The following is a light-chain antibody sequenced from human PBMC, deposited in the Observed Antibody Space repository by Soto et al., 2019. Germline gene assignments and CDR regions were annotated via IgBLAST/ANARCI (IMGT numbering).Light chain of an antibody. Sequence: VLTQSTGTLSWSPEARATXSCRASQSVSTSYLAWYQQKRGQAHRLLIYDASKRGAGIAGGLGSSGSRTDSTLTTSRQQAEDFADYYCQQRNNSPPTFGLRTNLDIK. CDR2: DAS. J-gene: IGKJ3*01. CDR3: QQRNNSPPT. V-gene: IGKV3D-20*02. CDR1: QSVSTSY.